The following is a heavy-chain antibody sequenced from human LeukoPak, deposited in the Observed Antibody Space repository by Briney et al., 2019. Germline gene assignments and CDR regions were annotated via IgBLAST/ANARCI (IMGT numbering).Heavy chain of an antibody. CDR2: ISYIGST. V-gene: IGHV4-59*11. Sequence: SETLSLTCAVSDDSFSSHYWTWIRQPPGKGLEWIGYISYIGSTNYNPSLKSRVTISIDTSKNQFSLKLTSVTAADTAVYYCARDLVTVTKGFDIWGQGTMVGVSS. J-gene: IGHJ3*02. CDR1: DDSFSSHY. CDR3: ARDLVTVTKGFDI. D-gene: IGHD4-17*01.